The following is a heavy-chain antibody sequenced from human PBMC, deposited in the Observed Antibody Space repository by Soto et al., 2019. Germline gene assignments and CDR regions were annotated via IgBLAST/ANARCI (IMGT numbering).Heavy chain of an antibody. D-gene: IGHD1-26*01. Sequence: QVQLVESGGGVVQPGRSLRLSCAVSGFTFSSHIMHWVRQAPGKGLEWVAFISSDGSNKYYADSVKGRFTTSRDNSENTMYLQMNSLRVEDTAVYYCAREDEDGSYCDLGYWGQGALVTVSS. CDR1: GFTFSSHI. J-gene: IGHJ4*02. CDR2: ISSDGSNK. V-gene: IGHV3-30-3*01. CDR3: AREDEDGSYCDLGY.